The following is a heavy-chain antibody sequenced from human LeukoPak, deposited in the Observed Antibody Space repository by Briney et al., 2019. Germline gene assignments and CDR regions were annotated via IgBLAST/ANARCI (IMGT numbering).Heavy chain of an antibody. D-gene: IGHD6-19*01. CDR1: GFAFSRSW. J-gene: IGHJ4*02. CDR2: IKEDGGRE. Sequence: PGGSLRLSCAASGFAFSRSWMTWIRQAPGKGLEFVANIKEDGGRENFASSVKGRFTISRDNAKDSLYLQMNNLRVEDTAVYYCAKLGSRWYYGYWGQGTLVTVSS. CDR3: AKLGSRWYYGY. V-gene: IGHV3-7*01.